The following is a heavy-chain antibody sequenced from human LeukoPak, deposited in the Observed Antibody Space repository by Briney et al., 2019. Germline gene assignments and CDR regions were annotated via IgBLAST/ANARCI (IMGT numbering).Heavy chain of an antibody. V-gene: IGHV1-18*01. J-gene: IGHJ5*02. CDR1: GYTFTSYG. Sequence: GASVKVSCKAPGYTFTSYGISWVRQAPGQGLEWMGWISAYNGNTNYAQKLQGRVTMTTDTSTSTAYMDLRSLRSGDTAVYYCARDHTGYCTNGVCDGFDPWGQGTLVTVSS. D-gene: IGHD2-8*01. CDR3: ARDHTGYCTNGVCDGFDP. CDR2: ISAYNGNT.